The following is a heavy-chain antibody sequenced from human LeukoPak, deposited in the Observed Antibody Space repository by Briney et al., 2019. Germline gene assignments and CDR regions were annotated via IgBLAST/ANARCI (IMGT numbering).Heavy chain of an antibody. J-gene: IGHJ1*01. CDR1: GYTFTSYE. D-gene: IGHD3-22*01. CDR3: ARAKYYYDSSGYQGYFQH. V-gene: IGHV1-8*03. Sequence: GASVKVSCKASGYTFTSYEINWARQATGQGLEWMGWMNPNSGNTGYAQKFQGRVTITRNTSISTAYMELSSLRSEDTAVYYCARAKYYYDSSGYQGYFQHWGQGTLVTVSS. CDR2: MNPNSGNT.